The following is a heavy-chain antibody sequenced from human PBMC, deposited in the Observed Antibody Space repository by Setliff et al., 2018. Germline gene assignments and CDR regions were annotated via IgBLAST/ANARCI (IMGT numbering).Heavy chain of an antibody. CDR2: INHSGST. CDR1: GGSFSGYY. V-gene: IGHV4-34*01. CDR3: ARGPRPVVPAAIANWFDP. D-gene: IGHD2-2*01. J-gene: IGHJ5*02. Sequence: SETLSLTCAVYGGSFSGYYWSWIRQPPGKGLEWIGEINHSGSTNYNPSLKSRVTISVDTSKNQFSLKLSSVTAADTAVYYCARGPRPVVPAAIANWFDPWGQGTLVTVSS.